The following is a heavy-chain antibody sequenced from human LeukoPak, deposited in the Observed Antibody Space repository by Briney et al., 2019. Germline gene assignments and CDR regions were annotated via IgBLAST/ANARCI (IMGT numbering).Heavy chain of an antibody. Sequence: GGSLRLSCAASGFTFSSYAMARVRQAPVKGLEWVSVITDSGINTYYTDSVKGRFTISRDNSKNTLYLQMNSLRAEDTAVYYCAKGTLGSCSGASCYPLDYWGQGTLVTVSS. D-gene: IGHD2-15*01. CDR2: ITDSGINT. CDR1: GFTFSSYA. V-gene: IGHV3-23*01. CDR3: AKGTLGSCSGASCYPLDY. J-gene: IGHJ4*02.